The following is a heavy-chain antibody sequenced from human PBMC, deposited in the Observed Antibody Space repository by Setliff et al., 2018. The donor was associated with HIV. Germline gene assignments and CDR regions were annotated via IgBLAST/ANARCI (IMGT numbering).Heavy chain of an antibody. Sequence: GASVKVSCKASGGTFSNYAISWVRQAPGQGLEWMGRIIPMFGTSNHAQKFQGRVTLTADKSTDTAYMELRSLRSEGTAVYYCARDSLPPPQQYYDFWSGLDSWGQGTLVTVSS. J-gene: IGHJ4*02. CDR1: GGTFSNYA. V-gene: IGHV1-69*06. CDR2: IIPMFGTS. D-gene: IGHD3-3*01. CDR3: ARDSLPPPQQYYDFWSGLDS.